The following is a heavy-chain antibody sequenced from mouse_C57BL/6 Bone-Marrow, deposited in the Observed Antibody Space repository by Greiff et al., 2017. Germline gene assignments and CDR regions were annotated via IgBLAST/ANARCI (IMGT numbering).Heavy chain of an antibody. Sequence: QVQLKESGAELARPGASVKLSCKASGYTFTSYGISWVKQRTGQGLEWIGEIYPRSGNTYYNEKFKGKATLTADTSSSTAYMELRSLTSEDSAVYFCARETTVVATDFDYWGQGTTLTVSS. V-gene: IGHV1-81*01. CDR3: ARETTVVATDFDY. J-gene: IGHJ2*01. D-gene: IGHD1-1*01. CDR2: IYPRSGNT. CDR1: GYTFTSYG.